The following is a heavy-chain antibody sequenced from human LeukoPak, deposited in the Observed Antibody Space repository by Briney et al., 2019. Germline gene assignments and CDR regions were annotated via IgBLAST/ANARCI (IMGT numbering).Heavy chain of an antibody. J-gene: IGHJ4*02. Sequence: ASVTVSCTASGYTFTSYYIHWVRPAPGQGLEWMGIINPTGDSTSYAQKFQARVTMTRDTSTNTVYMELSSLRSEDTAVYYCARHPSPQLHHFDYWGQGTLVTVSS. CDR1: GYTFTSYY. CDR2: INPTGDST. CDR3: ARHPSPQLHHFDY. V-gene: IGHV1-46*01. D-gene: IGHD2-2*01.